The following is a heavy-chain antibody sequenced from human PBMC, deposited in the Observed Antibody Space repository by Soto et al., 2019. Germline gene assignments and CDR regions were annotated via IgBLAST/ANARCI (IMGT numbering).Heavy chain of an antibody. CDR3: ARVGKRERITMIVVFITRGNYYDRMDF. Sequence: SETLSLTCAVYGGSFSGYYWSWIRQPPGKGLEWIGEINHSGSTNYNPSLKSRVTISVDTSKNQFSLKLSSVTAADTAVYYCARVGKRERITMIVVFITRGNYYDRMDFSTQGTTV. CDR2: INHSGST. CDR1: GGSFSGYY. J-gene: IGHJ6*02. V-gene: IGHV4-34*01. D-gene: IGHD3-22*01.